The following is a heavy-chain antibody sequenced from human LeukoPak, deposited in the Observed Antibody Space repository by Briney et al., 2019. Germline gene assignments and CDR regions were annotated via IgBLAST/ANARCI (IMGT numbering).Heavy chain of an antibody. Sequence: GRSLRLSCAASGFTFSSYGMHWVRQAPGKGLEWVAVISYDGSNKYYADSVKGRFTISRDNSKNTLYLQMNSLRAEDTAVYYCARGGGPPYCSSTSCYFHYGMDVWGRGTTVTVSS. D-gene: IGHD2-2*01. CDR2: ISYDGSNK. J-gene: IGHJ6*02. V-gene: IGHV3-30-3*01. CDR1: GFTFSSYG. CDR3: ARGGGPPYCSSTSCYFHYGMDV.